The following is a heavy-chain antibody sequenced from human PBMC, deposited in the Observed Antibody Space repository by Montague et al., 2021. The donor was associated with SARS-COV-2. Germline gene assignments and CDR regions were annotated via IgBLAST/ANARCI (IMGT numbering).Heavy chain of an antibody. CDR2: PSYSWST. CDR3: ASPTYYYDSSGSDAFDI. J-gene: IGHJ3*02. D-gene: IGHD3-22*01. Sequence: SETLSLTCTVDLHCRCRRNQDQSGRAHVSTPGTKRIRMPSYSWSTYYNPSLKSRVTISVDTSKNQFSLKLSSVTAADTAVYYCASPTYYYDSSGSDAFDIWGQGTMVTVSS. CDR1: LHCRCRRNQD. V-gene: IGHV4-39*01.